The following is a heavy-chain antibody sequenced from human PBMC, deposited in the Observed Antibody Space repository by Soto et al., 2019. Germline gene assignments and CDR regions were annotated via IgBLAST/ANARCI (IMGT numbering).Heavy chain of an antibody. CDR1: GFTFSSHA. D-gene: IGHD1-20*01. J-gene: IGHJ4*02. CDR2: ISRSSGST. V-gene: IGHV3-23*01. Sequence: EVHLLESGGGLVQPGGSLRLSCAASGFTFSSHAMSWVRQAPGKGLEWVSGISRSSGSTYYADSVKGRFSISRDNSKNMLYLQMNSLRAEDTAIYYCAKEKMGIMFLFDYWGQGTLVTASS. CDR3: AKEKMGIMFLFDY.